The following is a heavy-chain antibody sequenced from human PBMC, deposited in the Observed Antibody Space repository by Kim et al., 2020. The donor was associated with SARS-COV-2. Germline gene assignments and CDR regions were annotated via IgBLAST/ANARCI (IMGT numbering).Heavy chain of an antibody. V-gene: IGHV3-33*01. Sequence: GGSLRLSCAASGFTFSSYGMHWVRQAPGKGLEWVAVIWYDGSNKYYADSVKGRFTISRDNSKNTLYLQMNSLRAEDTAVYYCARGGDYVESYFDLWGRGTLVTVSS. CDR3: ARGGDYVESYFDL. D-gene: IGHD2-21*02. CDR1: GFTFSSYG. CDR2: IWYDGSNK. J-gene: IGHJ2*01.